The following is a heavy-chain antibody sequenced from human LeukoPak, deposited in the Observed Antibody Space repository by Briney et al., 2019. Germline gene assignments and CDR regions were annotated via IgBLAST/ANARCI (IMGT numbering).Heavy chain of an antibody. V-gene: IGHV1-69*05. J-gene: IGHJ6*03. CDR3: AGGSYSSSWYPGYYYYYMDV. D-gene: IGHD6-13*01. Sequence: ASVKVSSKASGGTFSSYAISWVRQAPGQGLEWMGGIIPIFGTANYAQKFQGRVTITTDESTSTAYMELSSLRSEDTAVYYCAGGSYSSSWYPGYYYYYMDVWGKGTTVTVSS. CDR1: GGTFSSYA. CDR2: IIPIFGTA.